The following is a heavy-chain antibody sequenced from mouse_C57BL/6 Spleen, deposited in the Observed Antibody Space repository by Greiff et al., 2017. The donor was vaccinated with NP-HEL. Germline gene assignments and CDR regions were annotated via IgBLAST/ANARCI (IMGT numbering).Heavy chain of an antibody. V-gene: IGHV5-9-1*02. CDR3: TRGEKTYGSSSYLDY. CDR1: GFTFSSYA. Sequence: DVMLVESGEGLVKPGGSLKLSCAASGFTFSSYAMSWVRQTPEKRLEWVAYISSGGDYIYYADTVKGRFTISRDNARNTLYLQRSSLKSEDTAMYDCTRGEKTYGSSSYLDYWDQGTTLTVSS. D-gene: IGHD1-1*01. J-gene: IGHJ2*01. CDR2: ISSGGDYI.